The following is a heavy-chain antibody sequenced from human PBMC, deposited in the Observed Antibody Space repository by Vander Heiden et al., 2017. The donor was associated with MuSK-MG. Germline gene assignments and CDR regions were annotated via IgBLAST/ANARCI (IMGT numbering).Heavy chain of an antibody. J-gene: IGHJ4*02. CDR2: NFSSGST. D-gene: IGHD3-22*01. CDR3: ARLRVGYYYEFHY. CDR1: GGPISSSKYY. V-gene: IGHV4-39*02. Sequence: QLQLQESGPGLVKPSETLSLTCTVCGGPISSSKYYWGWIRQHPGKGPEWIGNNFSSGSTYYNPSLKIRFTISVDSSKTHFSLRLRSLTAADTAVYYCARLRVGYYYEFHYWVQGTLVTVSS.